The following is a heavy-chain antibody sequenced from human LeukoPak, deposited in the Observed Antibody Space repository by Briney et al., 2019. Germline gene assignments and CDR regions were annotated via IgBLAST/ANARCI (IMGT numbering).Heavy chain of an antibody. CDR1: GYTFTSYG. CDR3: AREDTAMVTPIH. V-gene: IGHV1-18*01. Sequence: ASVKVSCKASGYTFTSYGISWVRQAPGHGLEWMGWISAYNGNTNYAQKLQGRVTMTTDTSTSTAYMELRSLRSDDTAVYYCAREDTAMVTPIHWGQGTLVTVSS. CDR2: ISAYNGNT. J-gene: IGHJ4*02. D-gene: IGHD5-18*01.